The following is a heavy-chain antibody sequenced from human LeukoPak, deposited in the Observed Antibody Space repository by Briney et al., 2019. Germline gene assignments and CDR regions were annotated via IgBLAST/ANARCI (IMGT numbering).Heavy chain of an antibody. CDR2: VHSTGST. CDR1: GGFLTTHY. J-gene: IGHJ3*02. CDR3: ARYCNSASCSDFKGAFDI. D-gene: IGHD2-2*01. V-gene: IGHV4-4*07. Sequence: SETLSLTCTVSGGFLTTHYWAWERQPAGRGLEWIGRVHSTGSTNYSPYFESRVSMSVDTSKNQLSLRLTSVTVADSAMYYCARYCNSASCSDFKGAFDIWGHGTMVTVSS.